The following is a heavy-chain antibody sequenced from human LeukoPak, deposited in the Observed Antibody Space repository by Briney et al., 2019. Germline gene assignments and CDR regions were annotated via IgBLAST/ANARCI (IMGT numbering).Heavy chain of an antibody. CDR1: GFTFSSYE. CDR2: ISSSGSTI. CDR3: ARDGGGITMIVVVTPVPTYFDY. D-gene: IGHD3-22*01. V-gene: IGHV3-48*03. J-gene: IGHJ4*02. Sequence: PGGSLRLSCAASGFTFSSYEMNWVRQAPGKGLEWVSYISSSGSTIYYADSVKGRSTISRDNAKNTLYLQMNSLRAEDTAVYYCARDGGGITMIVVVTPVPTYFDYWGQGTLVTVSS.